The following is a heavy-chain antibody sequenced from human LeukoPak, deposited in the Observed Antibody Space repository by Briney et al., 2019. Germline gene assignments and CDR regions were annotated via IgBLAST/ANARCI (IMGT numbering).Heavy chain of an antibody. CDR3: ARLASSGWSHCDY. Sequence: SETLSLTCTVSGGSISGYYWSWIRQPPGKGPEWIGYIYYSGSTNYNPSLKSRVTIPVDPSKNQFSLKMNSVTAADTAVYYCARLASSGWSHCDYWGQGTLVTVSS. D-gene: IGHD6-19*01. CDR2: IYYSGST. J-gene: IGHJ4*02. V-gene: IGHV4-59*08. CDR1: GGSISGYY.